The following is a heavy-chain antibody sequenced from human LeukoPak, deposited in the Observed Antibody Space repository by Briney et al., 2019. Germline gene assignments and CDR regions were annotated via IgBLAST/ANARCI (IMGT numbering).Heavy chain of an antibody. J-gene: IGHJ3*02. V-gene: IGHV3-48*01. Sequence: GGSLRLPCAASGFTFSSYDMNWVRQAPGKGLEWVSYISASGSPIYYPDSVKGRFTISRDNAMNSLYLQMNSLRAEDTAVYYCARDPGYGYSGAFDIWGQGTMVTVSS. CDR3: ARDPGYGYSGAFDI. D-gene: IGHD5-18*01. CDR1: GFTFSSYD. CDR2: ISASGSPI.